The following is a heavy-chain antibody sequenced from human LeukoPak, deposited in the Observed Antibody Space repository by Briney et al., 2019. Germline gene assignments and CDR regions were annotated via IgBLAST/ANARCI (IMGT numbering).Heavy chain of an antibody. V-gene: IGHV3-7*01. D-gene: IGHD3-3*02. CDR1: GFTPIHYW. Sequence: PGGSLRLSCALSGFTPIHYWVTWVRQAPGKGLEWVANINQDGSETFYVDSVKGRFTISRDNAKNSVYLQMNSLRAEDTAFYYCARLGAGMHFFYLDLWGQGTLVTVSS. CDR3: ARLGAGMHFFYLDL. CDR2: INQDGSET. J-gene: IGHJ4*02.